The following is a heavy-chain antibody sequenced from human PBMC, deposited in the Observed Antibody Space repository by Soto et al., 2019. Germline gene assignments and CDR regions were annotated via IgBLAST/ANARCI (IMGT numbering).Heavy chain of an antibody. CDR1: GGSFSGYY. Sequence: SETLSLTCAVYGGSFSGYYWSWIRQPPGKGLEWIGEINHSGSTNYNPSLKSRVTISVDTSKNQFSLKLSSVTAADTAVYYCATSRPGRLKSWFDPWGQGTLVTVSS. CDR3: ATSRPGRLKSWFDP. D-gene: IGHD6-6*01. CDR2: INHSGST. J-gene: IGHJ5*02. V-gene: IGHV4-34*01.